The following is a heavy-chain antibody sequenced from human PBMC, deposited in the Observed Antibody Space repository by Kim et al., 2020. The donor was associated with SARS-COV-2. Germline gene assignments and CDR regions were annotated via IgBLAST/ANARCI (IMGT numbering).Heavy chain of an antibody. CDR1: GFTFKDSY. J-gene: IGHJ4*02. V-gene: IGHV3-11*05. Sequence: GGSLRLSCAASGFTFKDSYMSWIRQAPGKGLEWVSYISSSTGYTNYADSVMGRFTISRDNAKNSLYLQMNSLRAEDTAVYYCARGGGLSGFFDYWGQGTL. CDR2: ISSSTGYT. CDR3: ARGGGLSGFFDY. D-gene: IGHD3-10*01.